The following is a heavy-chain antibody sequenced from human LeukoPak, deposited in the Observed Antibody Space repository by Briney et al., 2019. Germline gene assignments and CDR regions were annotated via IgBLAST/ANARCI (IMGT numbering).Heavy chain of an antibody. CDR3: ARDAGSWYPGAFDI. Sequence: GGSLRLSCAASGFTFSSYGMHWVRQAPGKGLEWVAVIWYDGSNKYYADSVKGRFTISRDNSKNTLYLQMNSLRAEDTAVYYCARDAGSWYPGAFDIWGQGTMVTVSS. CDR1: GFTFSSYG. D-gene: IGHD6-13*01. J-gene: IGHJ3*02. CDR2: IWYDGSNK. V-gene: IGHV3-33*01.